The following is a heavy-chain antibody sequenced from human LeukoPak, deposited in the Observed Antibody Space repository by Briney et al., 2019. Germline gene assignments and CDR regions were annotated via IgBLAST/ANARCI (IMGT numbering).Heavy chain of an antibody. D-gene: IGHD3-16*02. CDR3: ARVRGTYDYVWGSYRFHPYYFDH. Sequence: GASVKVSCKASGGTFSSYAISWVRQAPGQGLEWMGGIIPIFGTANYAQKFQGRVTITADESTSTAYMELSSLRSEDTAVYYCARVRGTYDYVWGSYRFHPYYFDHWGQGTLVTVSS. V-gene: IGHV1-69*01. CDR1: GGTFSSYA. J-gene: IGHJ4*02. CDR2: IIPIFGTA.